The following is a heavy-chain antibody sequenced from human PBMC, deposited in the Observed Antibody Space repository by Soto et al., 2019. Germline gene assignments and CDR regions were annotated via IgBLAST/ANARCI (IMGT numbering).Heavy chain of an antibody. D-gene: IGHD2-21*02. J-gene: IGHJ2*01. Sequence: EVQLVESGGGLVQPGGSLKLSCAASGFTFSSSAMHWVRQASGKGLEWVGRIRSKANGYATAYAASVKGRFTISRDDSKNTAYLQMNSLKTEDTAVYYCTRHALQYCGGDCYLLPYFDLWGRGTLVTVSS. CDR3: TRHALQYCGGDCYLLPYFDL. CDR2: IRSKANGYAT. V-gene: IGHV3-73*02. CDR1: GFTFSSSA.